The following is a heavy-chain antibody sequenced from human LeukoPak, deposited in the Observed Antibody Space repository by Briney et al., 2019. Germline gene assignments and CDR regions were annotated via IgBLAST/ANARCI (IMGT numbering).Heavy chain of an antibody. CDR1: GFTFSSYW. Sequence: GGPLRLSCAASGFTFSSYWMHWVRQAPGKGLVWVSRINSDGSSTNYADSVKGRFTISRDNAKNTLYLQMNSLRAEDTAVYYCARAGGQFEEFNVHYYYYMDVWGKGTTVTISS. D-gene: IGHD3-10*01. CDR2: INSDGSST. CDR3: ARAGGQFEEFNVHYYYYMDV. J-gene: IGHJ6*03. V-gene: IGHV3-74*01.